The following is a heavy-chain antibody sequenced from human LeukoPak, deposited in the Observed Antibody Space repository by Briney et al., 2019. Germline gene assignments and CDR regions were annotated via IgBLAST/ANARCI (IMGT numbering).Heavy chain of an antibody. D-gene: IGHD3-10*01. CDR2: IYYSGST. V-gene: IGHV4-59*08. CDR1: GGSISNYD. J-gene: IGHJ4*02. CDR3: ARRAYGSGSFNRYYFDY. Sequence: SETLPLTCTVSGGSISNYDWSWIRQPPGKGLEWIGYIYYSGSTNYNPSLKSRVTISVDTSKNQFSLKLNSVTAADTAVYYCARRAYGSGSFNRYYFDYWGQGTLVAVSS.